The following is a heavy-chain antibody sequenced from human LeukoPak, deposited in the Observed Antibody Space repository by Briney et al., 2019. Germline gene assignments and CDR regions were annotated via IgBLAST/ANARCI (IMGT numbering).Heavy chain of an antibody. CDR2: VYASGST. CDR3: ARVGGFCSSSSRYGWFDP. D-gene: IGHD2-2*01. V-gene: IGHV4-4*07. J-gene: IGHJ5*02. Sequence: PSETLSLTCTVSGGSISRYYWSWIRQPAGKGLEWIGRVYASGSTNYNPSLKSRVTMSVDTSKNQFSLKLTSVTAADTAVYYCARVGGFCSSSSRYGWFDPWGQGTLVTVSS. CDR1: GGSISRYY.